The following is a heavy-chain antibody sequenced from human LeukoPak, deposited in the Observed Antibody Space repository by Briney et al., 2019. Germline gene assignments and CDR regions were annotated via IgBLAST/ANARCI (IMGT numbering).Heavy chain of an antibody. CDR2: ISTYNGNT. J-gene: IGHJ3*02. Sequence: GASVKVSCKASGYTFTSYGISWVRQAPRQGLEWMGWISTYNGNTNYAQKLQGRVTMTTDTSTSTAYMELRSLRSEDTAVYYCAATVIAALYAFDIWGQGTMVTVSS. CDR3: AATVIAALYAFDI. CDR1: GYTFTSYG. V-gene: IGHV1-18*01. D-gene: IGHD6-13*01.